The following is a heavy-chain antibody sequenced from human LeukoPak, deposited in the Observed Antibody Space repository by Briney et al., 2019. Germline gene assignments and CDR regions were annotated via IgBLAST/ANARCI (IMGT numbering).Heavy chain of an antibody. CDR3: ARGSGDIAAAGPSSYYFDY. CDR1: GGTFSSYA. J-gene: IGHJ4*02. D-gene: IGHD6-13*01. V-gene: IGHV1-69*13. Sequence: SVEVSCKASGGTFSSYAISWVRQAPGQGLEWMGGIIPIFGTANYAQKFQGRVTITADESTSTAYMELSSLRSEDTAVYYCARGSGDIAAAGPSSYYFDYWGQGTLVTVSS. CDR2: IIPIFGTA.